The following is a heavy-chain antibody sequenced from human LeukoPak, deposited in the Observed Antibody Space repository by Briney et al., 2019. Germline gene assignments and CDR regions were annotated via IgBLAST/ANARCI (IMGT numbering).Heavy chain of an antibody. CDR3: ARDYYGMDV. Sequence: GESLRLSCAASGFTFSSYAMSWVRQAPGKGLEWVSGIHWNGGTTGYADSVKGRFTISRDNAKNSLYLQMNSLRAEDTALYHCARDYYGMDVWGQGTTVTVSS. CDR2: IHWNGGTT. J-gene: IGHJ6*02. V-gene: IGHV3-20*01. CDR1: GFTFSSYA.